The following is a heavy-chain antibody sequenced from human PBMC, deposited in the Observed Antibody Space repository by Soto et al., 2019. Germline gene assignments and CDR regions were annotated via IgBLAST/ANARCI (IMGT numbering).Heavy chain of an antibody. J-gene: IGHJ6*02. D-gene: IGHD2-15*01. CDR3: ASASYCSGGSCYHYYYYYYGMDV. CDR1: GGSISSYY. Sequence: SETLSLTCTVSGGSISSYYWSWIRQPPGKGLEWIGYIYYSGSTNYNPSLKSRVTISVDTSKNQFSLKLNSVTAADTAVYYCASASYCSGGSCYHYYYYYYGMDVWGQGTTVTVSS. CDR2: IYYSGST. V-gene: IGHV4-59*01.